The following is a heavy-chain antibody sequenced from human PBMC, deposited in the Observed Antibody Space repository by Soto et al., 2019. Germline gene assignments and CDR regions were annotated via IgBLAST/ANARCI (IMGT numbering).Heavy chain of an antibody. CDR3: ERDGPRYSSQGPFDY. CDR1: GGTFSSYA. CDR2: IIPIFGTA. D-gene: IGHD6-13*01. Sequence: ASVKVSCKASGGTFSSYAISWVRQAPGQGLEWMGGIIPIFGTANYAQKFQGRVTITADESTSTAYMELSSLRSEDTAVYYCERDGPRYSSQGPFDYWGQGTLVTVSS. J-gene: IGHJ4*02. V-gene: IGHV1-69*13.